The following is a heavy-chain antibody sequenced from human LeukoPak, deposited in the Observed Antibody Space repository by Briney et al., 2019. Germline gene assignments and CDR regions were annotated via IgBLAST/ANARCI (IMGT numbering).Heavy chain of an antibody. D-gene: IGHD3/OR15-3a*01. Sequence: PERSLRLSCAASGFTFSSYAMHWVRQAPGKGLEWVAVISYDGSNIYYADSVKGRFTISRDNSKNTLYLQMNSLRAEDTAVYYCAKTRPPAFWTSAAFDIWGQGTMVTVSS. CDR2: ISYDGSNI. CDR1: GFTFSSYA. CDR3: AKTRPPAFWTSAAFDI. V-gene: IGHV3-30*04. J-gene: IGHJ3*02.